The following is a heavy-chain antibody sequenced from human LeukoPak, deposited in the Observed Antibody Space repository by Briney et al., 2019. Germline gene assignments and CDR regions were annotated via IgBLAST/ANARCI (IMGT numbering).Heavy chain of an antibody. J-gene: IGHJ4*02. V-gene: IGHV1-3*01. D-gene: IGHD1-26*01. Sequence: VASVKVSCKASGYTFTTYAIHWVRQAPGQRPEWMGWINVGNGNTKFSEKFQGRVTSIRDTSASTAYMELSSLRSEDTAVYYCARVNSFEVGSYGYFDYWGQGTLVTVSS. CDR2: INVGNGNT. CDR3: ARVNSFEVGSYGYFDY. CDR1: GYTFTTYA.